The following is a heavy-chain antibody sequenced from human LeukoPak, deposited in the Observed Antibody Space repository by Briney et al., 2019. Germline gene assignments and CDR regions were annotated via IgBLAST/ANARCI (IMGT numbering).Heavy chain of an antibody. CDR2: IYYSGST. Sequence: SETLSLTCTVSGGSISSYYWSWIRQPPGKGLEWIGYIYYSGSTYYNPSLKSRVTISVDTSKNQFSLKLNSVTAADTAVYYCARSKRQLLRGVDYWGQGTLVTVSS. J-gene: IGHJ4*02. CDR3: ARSKRQLLRGVDY. V-gene: IGHV4-59*08. D-gene: IGHD2-2*01. CDR1: GGSISSYY.